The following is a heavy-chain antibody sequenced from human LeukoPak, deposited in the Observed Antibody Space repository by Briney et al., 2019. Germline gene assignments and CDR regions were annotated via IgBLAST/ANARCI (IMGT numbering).Heavy chain of an antibody. D-gene: IGHD3-9*01. J-gene: IGHJ4*02. CDR3: ARDRGKLRYFDL. CDR2: MSLDGSSI. V-gene: IGHV3-30*15. CDR1: GFAFNTQA. Sequence: GGSLRLSCLASGFAFNTQAMHWVRQAPGKGLEWLAVMSLDGSSIYYADSVKGRFTISRDNSKNTLYLQMSSLRVEDTAVYYCARDRGKLRYFDLWGQGTLLAVSS.